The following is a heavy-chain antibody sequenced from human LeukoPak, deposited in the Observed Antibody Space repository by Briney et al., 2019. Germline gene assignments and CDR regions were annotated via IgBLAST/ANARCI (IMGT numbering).Heavy chain of an antibody. V-gene: IGHV3-23*01. CDR1: GFTFSSYA. Sequence: PGGSLRLSCAASGFTFSSYAMSWVRQAPGKGLEWVSAISGSGGSTYYADSVKGRFTISRDNAKNSLYLQMNSLRDEDTAVYYCARETVGLDYWGQGTLVTVSS. CDR2: ISGSGGST. D-gene: IGHD4-23*01. CDR3: ARETVGLDY. J-gene: IGHJ4*02.